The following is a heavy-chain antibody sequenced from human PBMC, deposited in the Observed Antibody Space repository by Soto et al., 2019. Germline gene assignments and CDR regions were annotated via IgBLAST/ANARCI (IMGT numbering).Heavy chain of an antibody. CDR1: GGSISTRSSY. CDR3: TRAGF. Sequence: SETLSLTCTVSGGSISTRSSYWGWIRQPPGKGLEWIGSIYYIGNTYYNPSLKSRVAISIDNAKHSLFLQMNSLRDEDTAVYHCTRAGFWGQGTLVTVSS. V-gene: IGHV4-39*02. D-gene: IGHD3-10*01. CDR2: IYYIGNT. J-gene: IGHJ4*02.